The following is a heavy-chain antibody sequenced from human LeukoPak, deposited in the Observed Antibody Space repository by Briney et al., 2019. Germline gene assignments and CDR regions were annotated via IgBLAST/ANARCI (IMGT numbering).Heavy chain of an antibody. CDR1: GYSFTSNY. J-gene: IGHJ4*02. V-gene: IGHV1-46*01. Sequence: GASVKVSCKASGYSFTSNYIHWVRQAPGQGLEWMGMIYPRDGSTSYAQKFQGRVTVTRDTSTSTVHMELSGLRSEDTAVYYCARDQEAFDYWGQRTLVTVSS. CDR2: IYPRDGST. CDR3: ARDQEAFDY.